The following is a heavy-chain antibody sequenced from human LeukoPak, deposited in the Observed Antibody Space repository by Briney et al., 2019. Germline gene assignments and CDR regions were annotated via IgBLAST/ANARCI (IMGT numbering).Heavy chain of an antibody. CDR2: INHSGST. Sequence: PSETLSLTCAGYGGSFSDYYWSWIRQPPGKGLEWIGEINHSGSTNYNPSLKTRVTISVDTSKNQFSLNLSSVTAADTAGYYCLRGLRGFGDSRVRYNGMDVWGQGTTVTVSS. J-gene: IGHJ6*02. V-gene: IGHV4-34*01. D-gene: IGHD3-10*01. CDR3: LRGLRGFGDSRVRYNGMDV. CDR1: GGSFSDYY.